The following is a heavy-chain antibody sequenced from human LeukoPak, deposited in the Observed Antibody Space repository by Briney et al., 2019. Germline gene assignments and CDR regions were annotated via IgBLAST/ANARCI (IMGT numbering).Heavy chain of an antibody. CDR3: AKDSRHLSSTRGGLKESRGGFSDY. J-gene: IGHJ4*02. Sequence: GGSLRLSCAASGFYFANYAMSWVRQAPGKGLEWVSATVGGGSPNTYHADSVRGRFTISRDNSKNTLYLQMNNLRAEDTAVYYCAKDSRHLSSTRGGLKESRGGFSDYWGQGTLVTVSS. CDR1: GFYFANYA. V-gene: IGHV3-23*01. D-gene: IGHD6-13*01. CDR2: TVGGGSPNT.